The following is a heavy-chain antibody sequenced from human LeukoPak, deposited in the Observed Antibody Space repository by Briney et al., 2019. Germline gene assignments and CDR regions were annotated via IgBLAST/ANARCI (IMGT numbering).Heavy chain of an antibody. CDR2: IKQDGSEK. CDR3: ARGSSSSGYYYYFDY. J-gene: IGHJ4*02. V-gene: IGHV3-7*01. Sequence: PGGSLRLSCAASGFTFSSYWMSWVRQAPGKGLEWVATIKQDGSEKYYVDSVKGRFTISRDNAKNSLYLQMNSLRAEDTAVYYCARGSSSSGYYYYFDYWGQGTLVTVSS. D-gene: IGHD3-22*01. CDR1: GFTFSSYW.